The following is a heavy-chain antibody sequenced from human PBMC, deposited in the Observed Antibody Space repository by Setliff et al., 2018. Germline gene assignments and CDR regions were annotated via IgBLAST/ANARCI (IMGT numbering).Heavy chain of an antibody. Sequence: ASVKVSCKASGYTFTGYYMHWVRQAPGQGLEWMGWINPNSGGTNYSQKFQGRVTITRDTSASTAYMELSRLRSDDTAVYYCARGRDFWSGYLVYWGQGTLVTVSS. D-gene: IGHD3-3*01. J-gene: IGHJ4*02. CDR3: ARGRDFWSGYLVY. V-gene: IGHV1-2*02. CDR1: GYTFTGYY. CDR2: INPNSGGT.